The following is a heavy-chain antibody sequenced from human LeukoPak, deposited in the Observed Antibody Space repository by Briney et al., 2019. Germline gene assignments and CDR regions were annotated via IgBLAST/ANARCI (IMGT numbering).Heavy chain of an antibody. D-gene: IGHD3-3*01. V-gene: IGHV3-21*01. J-gene: IGHJ5*02. CDR1: GFTFSSYS. CDR3: ARRTRRSGYFWFDP. CDR2: ISSGSSYI. Sequence: GGSLGLSCAASGFTFSSYSMNWVRQAPGKGLEWVSSISSGSSYIYYADSVKGRFTISRDNAKNSLYLQMNSLRAEDTAVYYCARRTRRSGYFWFDPWGQGTLVTVSS.